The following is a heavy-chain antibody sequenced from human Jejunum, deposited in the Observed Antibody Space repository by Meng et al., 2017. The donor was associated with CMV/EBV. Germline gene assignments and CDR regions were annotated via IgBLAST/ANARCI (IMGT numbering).Heavy chain of an antibody. CDR2: INQDGSEK. D-gene: IGHD6-19*01. CDR1: GFTFNTYW. V-gene: IGHV3-7*01. Sequence: LSCAAAGFTFNTYWMSWVRQAPGKGLEWVANINQDGSEKYYVDSVKGRFTISRDNPKKSVYLQMNSLRVEDTAVYYCVRGGGWSSWGQGTLVTVSS. J-gene: IGHJ5*02. CDR3: VRGGGWSS.